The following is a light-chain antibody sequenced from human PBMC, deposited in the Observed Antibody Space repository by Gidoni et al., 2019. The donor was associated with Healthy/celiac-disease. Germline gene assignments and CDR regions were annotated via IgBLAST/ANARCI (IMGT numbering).Light chain of an antibody. J-gene: IGKJ3*01. V-gene: IGKV3-20*01. CDR2: GAS. CDR3: QQYGSSPGLFT. CDR1: QSVSSSY. Sequence: EIVLTQSPGTLSLSPGERATLSCRASQSVSSSYLAWYQQKPGQAPRLLIYGASSRATGIPDSFSGSGSGTDFTLTISRLEPEDFAVYYCQQYGSSPGLFTFGPGTKVDIK.